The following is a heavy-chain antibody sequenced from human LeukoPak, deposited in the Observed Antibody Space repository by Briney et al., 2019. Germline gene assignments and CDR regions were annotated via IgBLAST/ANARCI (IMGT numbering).Heavy chain of an antibody. CDR1: GGSISSYY. J-gene: IGHJ4*02. Sequence: SETLSLTCTVSGGSISSYYWSWIRQPPGKGLEWIGYIYYSGSTSYNPSLKSRVTISVDTSKNQFSLKLSSVTAADTAVYYCARVVYGESITWGSHYYFDYWGQGTLVTVSS. CDR3: ARVVYGESITWGSHYYFDY. CDR2: IYYSGST. V-gene: IGHV4-59*01. D-gene: IGHD4-17*01.